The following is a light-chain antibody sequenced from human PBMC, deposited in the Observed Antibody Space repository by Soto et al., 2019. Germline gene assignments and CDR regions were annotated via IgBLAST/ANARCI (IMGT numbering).Light chain of an antibody. Sequence: EMVLTQSPAILSLSPGERATLSCRASQSVSSSLAWYQQKPGQAPRLLMYDVAKRATGTPARFSGSGSGTDFTLTISSLEPEDFEVDYCQQRSNWPITFGQGTRLEIK. J-gene: IGKJ5*01. V-gene: IGKV3-11*01. CDR3: QQRSNWPIT. CDR1: QSVSSS. CDR2: DVA.